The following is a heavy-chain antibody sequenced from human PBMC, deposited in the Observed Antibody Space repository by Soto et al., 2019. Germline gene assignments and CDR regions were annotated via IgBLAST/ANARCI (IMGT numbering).Heavy chain of an antibody. D-gene: IGHD1-26*01. CDR1: GFTFSSYD. CDR2: IGTAGDT. V-gene: IGHV3-13*01. J-gene: IGHJ6*02. Sequence: GGSLRLSCAASGFTFSSYDMHWVRQATGKGLEWVSAIGTAGDTYYADSVKGRFTISRDNSKNTRYLQMNSLRAEDTAVYYCARVRRGRDYYYYYGMDVWGQGTTVTVSS. CDR3: ARVRRGRDYYYYYGMDV.